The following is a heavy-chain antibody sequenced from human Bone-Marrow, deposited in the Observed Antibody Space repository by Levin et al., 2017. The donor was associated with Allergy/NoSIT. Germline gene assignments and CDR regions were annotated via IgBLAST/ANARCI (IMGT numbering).Heavy chain of an antibody. CDR1: GFTFSSYA. Sequence: PGGSLRLSCAASGFTFSSYAMSWVRQAPGKGLEWVSAISGSGGSTYYADSVKGRFTISRDNSKNTLYLQMNSLRAEDTAVYYCAKRKWVITIFGVVIPYYYGMDVWGQGTTVTVSS. V-gene: IGHV3-23*01. J-gene: IGHJ6*02. CDR2: ISGSGGST. CDR3: AKRKWVITIFGVVIPYYYGMDV. D-gene: IGHD3-3*01.